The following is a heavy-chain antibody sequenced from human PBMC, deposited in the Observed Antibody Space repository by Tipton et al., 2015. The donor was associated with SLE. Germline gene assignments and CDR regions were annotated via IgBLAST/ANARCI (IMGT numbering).Heavy chain of an antibody. CDR3: AREGMSTVVKPFDY. Sequence: QSGPEVKKPGSSVKVSCKASGGIFSNFAISWVRQAPGQGLEWMGGIIPIFGTAKYAQKFQGRVTITTDESTTTAYMELSSLRSDDTAVYYCAREGMSTVVKPFDYWGQGTLVTVSS. CDR1: GGIFSNFA. J-gene: IGHJ4*02. D-gene: IGHD4-23*01. CDR2: IIPIFGTA. V-gene: IGHV1-69*05.